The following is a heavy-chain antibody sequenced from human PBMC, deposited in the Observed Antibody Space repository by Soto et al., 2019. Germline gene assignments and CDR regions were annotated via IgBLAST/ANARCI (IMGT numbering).Heavy chain of an antibody. CDR3: AKFCGPQPYYYYMDV. CDR2: ICVSGGST. Sequence: PGGSLRLSCAASGFTFSSYAMSWVRQAPGKGLEWVSAICVSGGSTYYADSVKGRFTISRDNSKNTLYLQMNSLRAEDTAVYYCAKFCGPQPYYYYMDVWGKGTTVTVSS. D-gene: IGHD3-3*01. J-gene: IGHJ6*03. V-gene: IGHV3-23*01. CDR1: GFTFSSYA.